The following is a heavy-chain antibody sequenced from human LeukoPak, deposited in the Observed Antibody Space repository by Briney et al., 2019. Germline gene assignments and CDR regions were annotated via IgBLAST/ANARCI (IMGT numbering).Heavy chain of an antibody. V-gene: IGHV4-34*01. CDR2: INHSGST. CDR1: GFTFSSYA. Sequence: GSLRLSCAASGFTFSSYAMSWVRQPPGKGLEWIGEINHSGSTNYNPSLKSRVTISVDTSKNQFSLKLSSVTAADTAVYYCARGRLFLRYCSSTSCLPLFDYWGQGTLVTVSS. CDR3: ARGRLFLRYCSSTSCLPLFDY. D-gene: IGHD2-2*01. J-gene: IGHJ4*02.